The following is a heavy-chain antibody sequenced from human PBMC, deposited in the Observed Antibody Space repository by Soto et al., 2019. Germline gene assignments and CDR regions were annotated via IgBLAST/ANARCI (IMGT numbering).Heavy chain of an antibody. Sequence: ETLSLTCAVYGGSFSGYYWSWIRQPPGKGLEWIGEINHSGSTNYNPSLKSRVTISVDTSKNQFSLKLSSVTAADTAVYYCAIGGAARYFDYWGQGTLVTVSS. V-gene: IGHV4-34*01. CDR2: INHSGST. CDR1: GGSFSGYY. CDR3: AIGGAARYFDY. J-gene: IGHJ4*02. D-gene: IGHD6-6*01.